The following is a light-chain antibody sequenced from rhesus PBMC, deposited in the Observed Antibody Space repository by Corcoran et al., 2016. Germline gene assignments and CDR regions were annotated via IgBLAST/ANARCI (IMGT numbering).Light chain of an antibody. J-gene: IGKJ2*01. V-gene: IGKV1-74*01. CDR3: QHSYGTPYS. CDR1: ENVNNY. CDR2: KAS. Sequence: DIQMTQSPSSLSASVGDRVTITCRASENVNNYLHWYQQKPGKAPKLLIYKASTFQSGVPSRFSVSGSGTDFTLTISSLQPEDFATYYCQHSYGTPYSFGQGTKVEIK.